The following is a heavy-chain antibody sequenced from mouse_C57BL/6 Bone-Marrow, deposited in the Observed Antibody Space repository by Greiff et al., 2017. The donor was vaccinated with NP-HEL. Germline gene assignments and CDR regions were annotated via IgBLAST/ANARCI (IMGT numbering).Heavy chain of an antibody. Sequence: EVNVVESGEGLVKPGGSLKLSCAASGFTFSSYAMSWVRQTPEKRLEWVAYISSGGDYIYYADTVKGRFTISRDNARNTLYLQMSSLKSEDTAMYYCTRDPGPGGYFDYWGQGTTLTVSS. CDR3: TRDPGPGGYFDY. J-gene: IGHJ2*01. CDR1: GFTFSSYA. CDR2: ISSGGDYI. V-gene: IGHV5-9-1*02.